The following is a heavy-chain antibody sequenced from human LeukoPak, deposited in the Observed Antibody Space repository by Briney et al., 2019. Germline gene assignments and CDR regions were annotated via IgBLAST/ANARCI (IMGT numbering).Heavy chain of an antibody. J-gene: IGHJ5*01. CDR2: ISSSGSTI. CDR3: AKGHGDNNWFDP. CDR1: GFTFSSYE. V-gene: IGHV3-48*03. D-gene: IGHD4-17*01. Sequence: GGSLRLSCAASGFTFSSYEMNWVRQAPGKGLEWVSYISSSGSTIYYADSVKGRFTISRDNSKNTLYLQMNSLRAEDTAVYYCAKGHGDNNWFDPWGQGTTVTVSS.